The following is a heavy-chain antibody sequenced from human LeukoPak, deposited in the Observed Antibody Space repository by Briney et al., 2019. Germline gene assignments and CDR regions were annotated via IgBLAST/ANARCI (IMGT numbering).Heavy chain of an antibody. CDR2: VNHTGAS. Sequence: PSETLCLTCSVSGASFNNYCWTWIRQPPGKGLGWIGYVNHTGASGYHPPPKKRGATSPTTSKNQAPLNLRSVTAADAAVYFCRIVVNGGHFDYWVQGTLVTVSS. CDR1: GASFNNYC. J-gene: IGHJ4*02. V-gene: IGHV4-59*12. D-gene: IGHD2-8*01. CDR3: RIVVNGGHFDY.